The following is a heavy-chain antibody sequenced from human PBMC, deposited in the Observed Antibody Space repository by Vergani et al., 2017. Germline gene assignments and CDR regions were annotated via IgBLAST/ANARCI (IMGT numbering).Heavy chain of an antibody. V-gene: IGHV1-69*01. CDR2: IIPIFGTA. D-gene: IGHD3-10*01. CDR3: ARDRTEYLKYGSGTYSNTHYAMDV. CDR1: GGTFSSYA. J-gene: IGHJ6*02. Sequence: QVQLVQSGAEVKKPGSSVKVSCKASGGTFSSYAISWVRQAPGQGLEWMGGIIPIFGTANYAQKFQGRVTITADESTSTAYMELSSLRSEDTAVYYCARDRTEYLKYGSGTYSNTHYAMDVWGQGTPVIVSS.